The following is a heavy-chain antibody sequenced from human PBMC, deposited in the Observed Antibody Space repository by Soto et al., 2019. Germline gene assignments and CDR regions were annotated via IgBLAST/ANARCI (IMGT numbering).Heavy chain of an antibody. D-gene: IGHD2-21*02. CDR1: GYTFTSYA. V-gene: IGHV1-3*05. J-gene: IGHJ4*02. Sequence: QVQLVQSGAEEKKPGASVKVSCKASGYTFTSYAMHWVRQAPGQRLELMGWINAGNGNTKYSQKFQGRVTITRDTSASTAYMELSSLRSEDTAVYYCARSIVVGTALDYWGQGTLVTVSS. CDR3: ARSIVVGTALDY. CDR2: INAGNGNT.